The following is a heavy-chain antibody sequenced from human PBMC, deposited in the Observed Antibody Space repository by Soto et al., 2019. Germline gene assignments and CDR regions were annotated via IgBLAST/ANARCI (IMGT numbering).Heavy chain of an antibody. CDR3: ARDPIGDCNRITCYPYFAY. CDR2: ITPILNIA. J-gene: IGHJ4*01. V-gene: IGHV1-69*04. D-gene: IGHD2-2*01. Sequence: GLEWMGRITPILNIANYAQEFQGRVTITADRSTSTAYMELSSLRSEDTAVYYCARDPIGDCNRITCYPYFAYLGHGTVVTGSS.